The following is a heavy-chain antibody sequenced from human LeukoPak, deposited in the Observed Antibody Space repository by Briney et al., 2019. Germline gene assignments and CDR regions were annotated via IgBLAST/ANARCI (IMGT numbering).Heavy chain of an antibody. CDR1: GGSCDDYY. J-gene: IGHJ4*02. D-gene: IGHD5-24*01. CDR2: IHPSEGF. Sequence: SETLSLTCDVYGGSCDDYYCSWIRQPPGKGLEGIGEIHPSEGFYYNSSLMSRVTISIDTSKSPFSLRLASVTAADTAFYYCARGRDRSKAGDHWGQGSLVTVSS. V-gene: IGHV4-34*01. CDR3: ARGRDRSKAGDH.